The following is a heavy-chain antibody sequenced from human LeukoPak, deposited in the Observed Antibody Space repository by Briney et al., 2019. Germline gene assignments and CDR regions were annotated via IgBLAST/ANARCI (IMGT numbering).Heavy chain of an antibody. CDR2: IYYSGST. V-gene: IGHV4-59*01. CDR1: GGSISSYY. Sequence: PSETLSLTCTVSGGSISSYYWSWIRQPPGKGLEWTGYIYYSGSTNYNPSLKSRVTISVDTSKNQFSLKLSSVTAADTAVYYCARSYDFWSGYYDYWGQGTLVTVSS. J-gene: IGHJ4*02. CDR3: ARSYDFWSGYYDY. D-gene: IGHD3-3*01.